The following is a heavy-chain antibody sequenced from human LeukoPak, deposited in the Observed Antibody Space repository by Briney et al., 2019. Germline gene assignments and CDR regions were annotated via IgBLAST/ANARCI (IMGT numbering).Heavy chain of an antibody. CDR3: ARVGFDSDCGGNGGDDAFDI. J-gene: IGHJ3*02. CDR2: IYYSGST. D-gene: IGHD4-23*01. Sequence: SETLSLTCTVSGGSISSYYWSWIRQPPGKGLEWIGYIYYSGSTNYNPSLKSRVTISVDTSKNQFSLKLSSVTAADTAVYYCARVGFDSDCGGNGGDDAFDIWGQGTMVTVSS. CDR1: GGSISSYY. V-gene: IGHV4-59*01.